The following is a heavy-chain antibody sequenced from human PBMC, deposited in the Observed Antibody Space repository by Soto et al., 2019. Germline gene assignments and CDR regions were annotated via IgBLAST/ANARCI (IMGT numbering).Heavy chain of an antibody. CDR1: GFTFSNYG. CDR3: AKGPAGGDTHRSADY. D-gene: IGHD3-16*01. Sequence: PGGSLRLSCAASGFTFSNYGMHWVRQAPGKGLEWVAVIRNDGSNEYYADSVKGRFTISRDNPKHTLYLQMNSLRAKDTAVYYCAKGPAGGDTHRSADYWGQGALVTVSS. V-gene: IGHV3-30*18. J-gene: IGHJ4*02. CDR2: IRNDGSNE.